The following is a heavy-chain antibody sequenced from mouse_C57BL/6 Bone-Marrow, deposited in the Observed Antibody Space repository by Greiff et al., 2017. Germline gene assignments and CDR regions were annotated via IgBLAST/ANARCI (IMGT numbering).Heavy chain of an antibody. J-gene: IGHJ1*03. CDR1: GYTFTSYW. V-gene: IGHV1-5*01. D-gene: IGHD1-1*01. CDR2: IYPGNSDT. Sequence: VQLKESGTVLARPGASVKMSCKTSGYTFTSYWMHWVKQRPGQGLEWIGAIYPGNSDTSYNQKFKGKAKLPAVTSASTAYMELSSLTNEDSAVYDCTRLSSHWYFDVWGTGTTVTVSS. CDR3: TRLSSHWYFDV.